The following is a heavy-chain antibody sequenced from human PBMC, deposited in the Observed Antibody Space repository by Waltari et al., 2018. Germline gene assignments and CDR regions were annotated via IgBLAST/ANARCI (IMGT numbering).Heavy chain of an antibody. CDR1: GGTFSSYA. J-gene: IGHJ6*03. Sequence: QVQLVQSGAEVKKPGSSVKVSCKASGGTFSSYAISWVRQAPGQGLEWMGGIIPIFGTANDAHKFQGRVTITTDESTSTAYMELSSLRSEDTAVYYCARVGIDFWSGYQTNYYYYMDVWGKGTTVTVSS. V-gene: IGHV1-69*05. CDR3: ARVGIDFWSGYQTNYYYYMDV. D-gene: IGHD3-3*01. CDR2: IIPIFGTA.